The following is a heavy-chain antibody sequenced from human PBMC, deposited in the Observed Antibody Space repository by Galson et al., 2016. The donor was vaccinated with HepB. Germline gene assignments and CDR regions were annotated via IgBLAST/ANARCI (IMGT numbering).Heavy chain of an antibody. Sequence: LSLTCTVYGGSISNCYWSWIRQPPGRGLEWIGFIYSSGSPSYNPSLQSRVTISLDTSKKQFSLSLGSVTGADTAVYYCARDHSAAFDIWGPGTMVTVSS. CDR3: ARDHSAAFDI. V-gene: IGHV4-59*01. CDR2: IYSSGSP. J-gene: IGHJ3*02. CDR1: GGSISNCY. D-gene: IGHD2-21*01.